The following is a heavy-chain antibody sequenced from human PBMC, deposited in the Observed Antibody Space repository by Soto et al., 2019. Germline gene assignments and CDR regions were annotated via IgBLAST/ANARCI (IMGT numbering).Heavy chain of an antibody. V-gene: IGHV6-1*01. D-gene: IGHD3-10*01. Sequence: SQTLSFTCAISGDSVSSYSAAWNWIRQSPSGGLEWLGRTYYRSRFFSDYAESVKSRIIINPDTSKNQFSLQLKSVTPEDTAVYYCVRDRYSSSGWFDPWGQGTPVTVSS. CDR2: TYYRSRFFS. J-gene: IGHJ5*02. CDR1: GDSVSSYSAA. CDR3: VRDRYSSSGWFDP.